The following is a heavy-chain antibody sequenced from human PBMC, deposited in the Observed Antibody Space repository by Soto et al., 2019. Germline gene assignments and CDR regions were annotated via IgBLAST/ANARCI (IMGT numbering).Heavy chain of an antibody. J-gene: IGHJ4*02. CDR2: ISGSGGST. CDR3: TKASTWDFWSGYGR. D-gene: IGHD3-3*01. Sequence: EVQLLESGGGLVQPGGSVRLSCAASGFTFSSYAMSWVRQAPGKGLEWVSAISGSGGSTYYADCVKGRFPISRDNSKNQRYLQMNSLGAEDTAVYYCTKASTWDFWSGYGRWGQGTLVTVSS. V-gene: IGHV3-23*01. CDR1: GFTFSSYA.